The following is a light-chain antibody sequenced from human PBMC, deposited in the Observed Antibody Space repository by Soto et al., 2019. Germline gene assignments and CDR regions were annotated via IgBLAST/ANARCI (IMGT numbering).Light chain of an antibody. Sequence: QSVLTQPPSVSGAPGQRVTISCTGSSSNIGAGFDLHWYQQLPRTAPKLLIYSNNNRPSGVADRLSVSRSSTTASLAITWLHDADEADYYYPSYDSSLSACVFGTGTKLTVL. CDR2: SNN. V-gene: IGLV1-40*01. CDR3: PSYDSSLSACV. J-gene: IGLJ1*01. CDR1: SSNIGAGFD.